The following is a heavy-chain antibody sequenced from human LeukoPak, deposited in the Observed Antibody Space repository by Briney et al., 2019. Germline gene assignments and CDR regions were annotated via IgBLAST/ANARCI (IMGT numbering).Heavy chain of an antibody. CDR3: ARDWSSMVRGVFDY. CDR2: ISAYNGNT. D-gene: IGHD3-10*01. V-gene: IGHV1-18*01. J-gene: IGHJ4*02. CDR1: GYTFTSYG. Sequence: ASVKVSCKASGYTFTSYGISLVRQAPGQGLEWMGWISAYNGNTNYAQKLQGRVTMTTDTSTSTAYMELRSLRSDDTAVYYCARDWSSMVRGVFDYWGQGTLVTVSS.